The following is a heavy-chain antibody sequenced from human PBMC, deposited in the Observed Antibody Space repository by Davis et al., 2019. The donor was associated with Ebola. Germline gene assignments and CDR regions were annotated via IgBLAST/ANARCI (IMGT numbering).Heavy chain of an antibody. Sequence: GGSLRLSCKGSGYSFTSYWIGWVRQMPGKGLEWMGIIYPGDSDTRYSPSFQGQVTISADKSISTAYLQWSSLKASGTAMYYCARHGAYYYDSSGYYNWGQGTLVTVSS. CDR1: GYSFTSYW. V-gene: IGHV5-51*01. D-gene: IGHD3-22*01. J-gene: IGHJ4*02. CDR3: ARHGAYYYDSSGYYN. CDR2: IYPGDSDT.